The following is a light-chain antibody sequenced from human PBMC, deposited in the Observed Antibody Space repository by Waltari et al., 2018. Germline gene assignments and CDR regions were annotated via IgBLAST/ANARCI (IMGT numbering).Light chain of an antibody. J-gene: IGLJ2*01. CDR2: KDT. Sequence: SFELTQPPSVSVSPGQTATITCSGDVLPKQYVYWYQQKPGQAPVLLIYKDTEWPSGSPERFSGSTSGTGTTVTLTIGGVQAEDEADYYCQSIDVDALTFGGGTKLTVL. CDR1: VLPKQY. CDR3: QSIDVDALT. V-gene: IGLV3-25*03.